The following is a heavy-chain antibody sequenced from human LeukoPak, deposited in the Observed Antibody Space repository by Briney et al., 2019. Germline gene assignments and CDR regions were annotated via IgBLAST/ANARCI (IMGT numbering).Heavy chain of an antibody. CDR2: INHNGNVN. J-gene: IGHJ4*02. Sequence: GGSLRLSCAASGFTFSSYWMNWARQAPGKGLEWVASINHNGNVNYYVDSVKGRFTISRDNAKNSLYLQMSNLRAEDTAVYYCAQIAAAGLPPDYWGQGTLVTVSS. CDR1: GFTFSSYW. V-gene: IGHV3-7*03. D-gene: IGHD6-13*01. CDR3: AQIAAAGLPPDY.